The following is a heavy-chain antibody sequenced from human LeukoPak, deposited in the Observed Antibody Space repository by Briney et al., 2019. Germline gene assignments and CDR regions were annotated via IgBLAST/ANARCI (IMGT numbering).Heavy chain of an antibody. J-gene: IGHJ4*02. CDR3: ARDRPWTDYYFDY. D-gene: IGHD6-6*01. Sequence: SETLSLTCAVYGGSFSGYYWSWIRQPAGKGLEWIGRIYTSGSTNYNPSLKSRVTMSVDTSKNQFSLKPSSVTAADTAVYYCARDRPWTDYYFDYWGQGTLVTVSS. CDR1: GGSFSGYY. CDR2: IYTSGST. V-gene: IGHV4-4*07.